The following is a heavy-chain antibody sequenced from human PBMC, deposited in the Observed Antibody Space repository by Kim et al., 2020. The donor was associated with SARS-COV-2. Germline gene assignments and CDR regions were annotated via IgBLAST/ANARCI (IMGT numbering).Heavy chain of an antibody. CDR3: ARDLLAVTIFESPVPGMDV. V-gene: IGHV3-30*07. D-gene: IGHD3-3*01. Sequence: GRFTISRDNSKNTLYLQMNSLRAEDTAVYYCARDLLAVTIFESPVPGMDVWGQGTTVTVSS. J-gene: IGHJ6*02.